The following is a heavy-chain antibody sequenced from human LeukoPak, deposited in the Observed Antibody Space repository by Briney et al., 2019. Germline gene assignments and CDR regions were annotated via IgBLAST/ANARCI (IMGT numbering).Heavy chain of an antibody. D-gene: IGHD3-22*01. V-gene: IGHV4-39*06. J-gene: IGHJ3*02. CDR1: GGSISSSSYC. CDR3: AREVRDDSSGYYAFDI. Sequence: SESLSLTCTVSGGSISSSSYCWGWIRQPPGKGLEWIGSIDYSGSTYNNTSLKSRVTISVDTSKNQFPLKLSSVTAADTAVYYCAREVRDDSSGYYAFDIWGQGTMVTVSS. CDR2: IDYSGST.